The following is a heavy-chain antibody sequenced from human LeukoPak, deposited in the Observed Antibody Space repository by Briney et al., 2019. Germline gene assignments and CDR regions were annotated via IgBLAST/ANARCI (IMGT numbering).Heavy chain of an antibody. V-gene: IGHV1-2*02. CDR3: ARELIAAAALDV. Sequence: GASVKVSCKASGYTFTSYDINWVRQAPGQGLEWMGWINPNSGDTNYAQKFQDRVTMTRDTSISTAYMELNSLRSEDTAVYYCARELIAAAALDVWGRGTTVTVSS. CDR2: INPNSGDT. D-gene: IGHD6-13*01. J-gene: IGHJ6*04. CDR1: GYTFTSYD.